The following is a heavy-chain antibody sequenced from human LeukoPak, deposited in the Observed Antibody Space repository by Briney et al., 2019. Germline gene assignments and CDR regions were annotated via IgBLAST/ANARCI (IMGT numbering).Heavy chain of an antibody. V-gene: IGHV4-31*03. Sequence: SQTLSLTCTVSGGSISSGGYYWSWIRQHPGKGLEWIGYIYYSGSTYYNPSLKSRVTISVDTSKNQFSLKLSSVTAADTAVYYCAKSFLVRGVYPTYFDYWGQGTLVTVSS. CDR3: AKSFLVRGVYPTYFDY. J-gene: IGHJ4*02. D-gene: IGHD3-10*01. CDR2: IYYSGST. CDR1: GGSISSGGYY.